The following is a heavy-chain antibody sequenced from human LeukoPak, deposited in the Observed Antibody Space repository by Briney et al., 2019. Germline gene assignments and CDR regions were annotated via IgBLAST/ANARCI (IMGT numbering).Heavy chain of an antibody. CDR3: ARSELRSVDWFDP. CDR2: LNPNSGNT. CDR1: GYTFTSYN. D-gene: IGHD1-26*01. J-gene: IGHJ5*02. V-gene: IGHV1-8*01. Sequence: ASVKVSCKASGYTFTSYNINWVRQATGQGLEWMGWLNPNSGNTGYAQKFQGRVTMTRNTSISTAYMELSSLRSEDTAVYYCARSELRSVDWFDPWGQGTLVTVSS.